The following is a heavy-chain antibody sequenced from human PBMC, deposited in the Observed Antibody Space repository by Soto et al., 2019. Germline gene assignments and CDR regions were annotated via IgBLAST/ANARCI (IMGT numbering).Heavy chain of an antibody. CDR2: IIPIFGTA. CDR1: GGTFSSYA. CDR3: ARGPRPFYYDSSGYPFDY. D-gene: IGHD3-22*01. V-gene: IGHV1-69*13. J-gene: IGHJ4*02. Sequence: EASVKVSCKASGGTFSSYAFSWVRQAPGQGLEWMGGIIPIFGTADYAQKFQGRVTITADESTSTAYMELSSLRSEDTAVYYCARGPRPFYYDSSGYPFDYWGRGTLVTVSS.